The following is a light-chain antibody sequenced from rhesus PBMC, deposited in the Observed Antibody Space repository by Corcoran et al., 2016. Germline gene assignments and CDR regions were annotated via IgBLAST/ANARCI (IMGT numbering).Light chain of an antibody. CDR3: QHYYSTPYR. V-gene: IGKV1-25*01. Sequence: DIQMTQSPSSLSASVGDRVTITCRASQGITNDLAWYQQKPGETPKLLIYEASSLQSGIPFRFSGSGSGTDFTLTISRLQSEDFSTYYCQHYYSTPYRLGQGTKVEIK. J-gene: IGKJ2*01. CDR2: EAS. CDR1: QGITND.